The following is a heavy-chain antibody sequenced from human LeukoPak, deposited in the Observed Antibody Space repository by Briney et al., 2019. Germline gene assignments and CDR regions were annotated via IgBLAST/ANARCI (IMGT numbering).Heavy chain of an antibody. CDR1: GGSISSGGYY. V-gene: IGHV4-30-2*01. D-gene: IGHD2-8*01. CDR2: IYHSGST. Sequence: SETLSLTCTVSGGSISSGGYYWSWIRQPPGKGLEWIGYIYHSGSTYYNPSLKSRVTISVDRSKNQFSLKLSSVTAADTAVYYCARAPSLAPPGSDPWYYFDYWGQGTLVTVSS. CDR3: ARAPSLAPPGSDPWYYFDY. J-gene: IGHJ4*02.